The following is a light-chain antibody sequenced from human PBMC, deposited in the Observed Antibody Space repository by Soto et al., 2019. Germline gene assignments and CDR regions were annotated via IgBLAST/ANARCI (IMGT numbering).Light chain of an antibody. V-gene: IGLV2-8*01. CDR1: SSDVGGYNY. J-gene: IGLJ1*01. CDR3: SSYAGSNNFGV. CDR2: EVS. Sequence: LTQPPSASVSPGQSVTISCTGTSSDVGGYNYVSWYQQHPGKAPKLMIYEVSKRPSGVPDRFSGSKSGNTASLTVSGLQAEDEADYYCSSYAGSNNFGVFGTGTKVTVL.